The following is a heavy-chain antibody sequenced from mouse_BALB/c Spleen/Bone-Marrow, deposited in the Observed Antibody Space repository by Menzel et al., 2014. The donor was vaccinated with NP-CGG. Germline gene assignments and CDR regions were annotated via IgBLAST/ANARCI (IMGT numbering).Heavy chain of an antibody. Sequence: QVQLQQSGAELVRPGSSVKISCKASGYAFSRSWTNWVKQRPGQGLEWIGQIYPGDDDTNYSGKFKGRATLTADKSSGTAYMQLSSLTSEDSAVYFCAGSTPLAYWGQGTLVTVSA. D-gene: IGHD1-1*01. J-gene: IGHJ3*01. CDR2: IYPGDDDT. CDR3: AGSTPLAY. V-gene: IGHV1-80*01. CDR1: GYAFSRSW.